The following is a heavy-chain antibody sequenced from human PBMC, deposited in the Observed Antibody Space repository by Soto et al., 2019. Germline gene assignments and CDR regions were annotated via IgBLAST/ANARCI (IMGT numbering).Heavy chain of an antibody. CDR2: IYYSGST. V-gene: IGHV4-59*01. J-gene: IGHJ6*02. CDR1: GGSISSYY. Sequence: SETLSLTCTVSGGSISSYYWSWIRQPPGKGLEWIGYIYYSGSTNYNPSLKSRVTISVDTSKNQFSLKLSSVTAADTAVYYCASSNYYDSSGYYYYYYGMDVWGQGTTVTV. CDR3: ASSNYYDSSGYYYYYYGMDV. D-gene: IGHD3-22*01.